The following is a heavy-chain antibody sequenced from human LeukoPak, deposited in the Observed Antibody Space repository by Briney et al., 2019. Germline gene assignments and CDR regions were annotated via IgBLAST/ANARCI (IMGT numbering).Heavy chain of an antibody. CDR3: ARRVGWFGELLYPFDY. Sequence: SETLSLTCTVSGGSISSYYWSWIRQPPGKGLEWIGSIYYSGSTYYNPSLKSRVTISVDTSKNQFSLKLSSVTAADTAVYYCARRVGWFGELLYPFDYWGQGTLVTVPS. CDR2: IYYSGST. CDR1: GGSISSYY. J-gene: IGHJ4*02. D-gene: IGHD3-10*01. V-gene: IGHV4-39*01.